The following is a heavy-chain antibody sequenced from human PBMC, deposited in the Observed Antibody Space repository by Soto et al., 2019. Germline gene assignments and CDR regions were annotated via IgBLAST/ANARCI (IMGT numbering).Heavy chain of an antibody. D-gene: IGHD3-3*01. CDR3: ARTGPYYDFWSGYQTGFQFYYYYGMDV. Sequence: GGSLRLSCAASGFTFSSYSMNWVRQAPGKGLEWVSSISSSSSYIYYADSVKGRFTISRDNAKNSLYLQMNSLRAEDTAVYYCARTGPYYDFWSGYQTGFQFYYYYGMDVWGQGTTVTVSS. J-gene: IGHJ6*02. CDR1: GFTFSSYS. V-gene: IGHV3-21*01. CDR2: ISSSSSYI.